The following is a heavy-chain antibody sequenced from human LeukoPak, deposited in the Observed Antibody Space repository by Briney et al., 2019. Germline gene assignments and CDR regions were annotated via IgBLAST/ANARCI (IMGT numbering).Heavy chain of an antibody. CDR3: PTPPDQIFLLLPAAFDY. V-gene: IGHV3-15*01. J-gene: IGHJ4*02. D-gene: IGHD3-22*01. CDR1: GFTFSSYA. Sequence: GGSLRLSCAASGFTFSSYAMSWVRQAPGKGLEWVGRIKSKTDGGTTDYAAPVKGRFTISRDDSKNTLYLQMNSLKTEDTAVYYFPTPPDQIFLLLPAAFDYGGQETLVTVSS. CDR2: IKSKTDGGTT.